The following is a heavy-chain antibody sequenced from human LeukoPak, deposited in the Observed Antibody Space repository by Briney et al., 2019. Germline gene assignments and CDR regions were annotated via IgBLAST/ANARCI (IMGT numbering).Heavy chain of an antibody. J-gene: IGHJ4*02. CDR2: IRFDGTTK. CDR3: AKVLDILTADYFRPDVYYFDY. V-gene: IGHV3-30*02. Sequence: GGSRRLSCAASGFTFSSYGIHWVRQAPGKGLEWVTFIRFDGTTKYYSDSAKGRFTISRDNSKNTVYLQMNSLRPDDTAIYYCAKVLDILTADYFRPDVYYFDYWGRGTLVTVSS. CDR1: GFTFSSYG. D-gene: IGHD3-9*01.